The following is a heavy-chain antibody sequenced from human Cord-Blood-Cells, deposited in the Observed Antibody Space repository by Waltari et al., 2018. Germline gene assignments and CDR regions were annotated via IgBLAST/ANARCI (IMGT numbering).Heavy chain of an antibody. J-gene: IGHJ3*02. CDR3: ASSAPYYDFWSGQSAFDI. CDR1: GFTSSSYW. D-gene: IGHD3-3*01. V-gene: IGHV3-7*01. Sequence: EVQLVESGGGLVQPGGSLRLSCAASGFTSSSYWMRWVRQAPGKGSSWVANIKQDGSEKYYVDAVKGRFTISSDNAKNSLYLRMNSLRAEDTAVYYCASSAPYYDFWSGQSAFDIWGQGTMVTVSS. CDR2: IKQDGSEK.